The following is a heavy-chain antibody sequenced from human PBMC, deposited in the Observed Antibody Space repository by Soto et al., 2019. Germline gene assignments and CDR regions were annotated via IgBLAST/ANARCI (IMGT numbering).Heavy chain of an antibody. CDR3: ARRYGGAIDS. D-gene: IGHD3-16*01. V-gene: IGHV4-61*01. J-gene: IGHJ4*02. CDR2: IYYSGST. CDR1: GGSVSSGSYY. Sequence: PSETLSLTCTVSGGSVSSGSYYWSWIRQPPGKGLEWIGYIYYSGSTNYNPSLKSRVTISVDTSKNQFSLKLSSVTAADTAVYYCARRYGGAIDSWGQGTLVTVS.